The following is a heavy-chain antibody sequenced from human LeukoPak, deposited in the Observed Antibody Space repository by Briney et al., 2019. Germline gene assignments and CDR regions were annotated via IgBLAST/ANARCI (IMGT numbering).Heavy chain of an antibody. V-gene: IGHV3-43*02. CDR1: GFTFDDYA. CDR2: ISGDGGST. Sequence: GGSLRLSCAASGFTFDDYAMHWVRQAPGKGLEWVSLISGDGGSTYYADSVKGRFTISRDNSKNSLYLRMNSLRTEDTALYYCAKSRREYDFWSVYFDYWGQGTLVTVSS. J-gene: IGHJ4*02. D-gene: IGHD3-3*01. CDR3: AKSRREYDFWSVYFDY.